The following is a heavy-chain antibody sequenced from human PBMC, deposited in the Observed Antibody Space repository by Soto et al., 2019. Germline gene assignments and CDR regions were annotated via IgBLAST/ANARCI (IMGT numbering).Heavy chain of an antibody. CDR2: VYYSGST. CDR1: GGSVSRVSYY. J-gene: IGHJ4*02. D-gene: IGHD3-3*01. CDR3: AASISIFGVVPF. Sequence: SETLSLTCNVSGGSVSRVSYYWSWIRQSPGKGLEWIGYVYYSGSTNYNPSLKSRVTISVDTSKNQCSLKLRSVTAADTAVYYCAASISIFGVVPFWGQVPLVTVSS. V-gene: IGHV4-61*01.